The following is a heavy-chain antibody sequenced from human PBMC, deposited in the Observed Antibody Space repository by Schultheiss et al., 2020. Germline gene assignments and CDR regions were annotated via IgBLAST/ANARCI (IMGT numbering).Heavy chain of an antibody. CDR1: GFTFSNAW. Sequence: GGSLRLSCAASGFTFSNAWMNWVRQAPVKGLEWVGRIKSKTDGGTTDYAAPVKGRFTISRDDSKNTLYLQMNSLKTEDTAVYYCTSAPYIVVVPAATYYYYYMDVWGKGTTVTGSS. D-gene: IGHD2-2*01. CDR3: TSAPYIVVVPAATYYYYYMDV. J-gene: IGHJ6*03. CDR2: IKSKTDGGTT. V-gene: IGHV3-15*07.